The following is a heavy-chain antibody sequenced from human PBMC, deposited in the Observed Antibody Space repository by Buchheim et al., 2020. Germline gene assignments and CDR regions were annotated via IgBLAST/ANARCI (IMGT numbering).Heavy chain of an antibody. J-gene: IGHJ6*02. CDR2: IYPGDSDT. D-gene: IGHD3-22*01. CDR3: ARWPPLITTHHYYYGMDV. V-gene: IGHV5-51*03. Sequence: EVQLVQSGAEVKKPGESLKISCKGSGYSFTSYWIGWVRQMPGKGLEWMGIIYPGDSDTRYSPSFQGQVTISADKSISTAYPQWSSLKASDTAMYYYARWPPLITTHHYYYGMDVWGQGTT. CDR1: GYSFTSYW.